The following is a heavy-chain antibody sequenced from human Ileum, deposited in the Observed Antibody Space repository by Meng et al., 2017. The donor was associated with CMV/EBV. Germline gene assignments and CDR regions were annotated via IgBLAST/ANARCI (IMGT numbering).Heavy chain of an antibody. V-gene: IGHV4-59*01. CDR1: GGAITNYY. D-gene: IGHD5-18*01. J-gene: IGHJ4*02. CDR3: ASEYIHTYGSCFES. Sequence: SETLSLTCSVSGGAITNYYWSWIRQPPGKGLEWLGYISYSERPSYNSSLKSRVTITVDTSKNQFSLKLRSVTAEDTAVYYCASEYIHTYGSCFESWGQGTLVTVSS. CDR2: ISYSERP.